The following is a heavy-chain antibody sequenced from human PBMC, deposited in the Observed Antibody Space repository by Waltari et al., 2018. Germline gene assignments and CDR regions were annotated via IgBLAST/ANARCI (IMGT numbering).Heavy chain of an antibody. V-gene: IGHV4-39*07. Sequence: QLQLQESGPGLVKPSETLSLTCSVSGDSIISTYYYWGWIRQPPGKGLEWIGSIYYSGDTFYSPSLSSRVPISVDTSKNQFSLKLTSVTAADTALYYCARVTSEFRSPYFYFDLWGRDTLVTVSA. J-gene: IGHJ2*01. CDR3: ARVTSEFRSPYFYFDL. CDR1: GDSIISTYYY. CDR2: IYYSGDT.